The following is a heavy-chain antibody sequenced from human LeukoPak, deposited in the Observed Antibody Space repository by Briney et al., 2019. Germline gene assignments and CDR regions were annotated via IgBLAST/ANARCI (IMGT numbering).Heavy chain of an antibody. CDR2: VSHSGNT. V-gene: IGHV4-59*02. D-gene: IGHD6-19*01. Sequence: SETLSLTCTVSGGSVSTYYWSWIRQPPGKELEWIGYVSHSGNTNCNPSLKSRLTMSLDTSKNHFSLRLSSVNAAHTAVYYCARAGSGWSFDYWGQGSLVTVSS. J-gene: IGHJ4*02. CDR1: GGSVSTYY. CDR3: ARAGSGWSFDY.